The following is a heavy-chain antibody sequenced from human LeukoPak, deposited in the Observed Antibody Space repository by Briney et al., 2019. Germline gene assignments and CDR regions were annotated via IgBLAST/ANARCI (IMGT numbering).Heavy chain of an antibody. CDR1: GYSFTSDW. D-gene: IGHD2-15*01. J-gene: IGHJ6*03. CDR3: ARHGGSPGSYGPSEDYYYYYMDV. Sequence: GESLKISCKGSGYSFTSDWIGWVRQMPGKGLEWMGIIYPGDSDTRYSPSFQGQVTISADKSISTAYLQWSSLRASDTAMYYCARHGGSPGSYGPSEDYYYYYMDVWGKGTTVTVSS. V-gene: IGHV5-51*01. CDR2: IYPGDSDT.